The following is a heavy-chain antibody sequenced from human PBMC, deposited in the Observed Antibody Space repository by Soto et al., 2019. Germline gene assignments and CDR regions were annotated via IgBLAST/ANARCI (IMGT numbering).Heavy chain of an antibody. CDR2: IYYSGST. J-gene: IGHJ3*02. CDR3: ARQWGTDAFDI. Sequence: QVQLQESGPGLVKASETRSLTCTVAGGAISRYYWSWIRQPPGKGLEWIGYIYYSGSTNYNPSLKSRVTISVDTSKNQFSLKLSSVTAADTAVYYCARQWGTDAFDIWGQGTMVTVYS. CDR1: GGAISRYY. V-gene: IGHV4-59*08. D-gene: IGHD1-1*01.